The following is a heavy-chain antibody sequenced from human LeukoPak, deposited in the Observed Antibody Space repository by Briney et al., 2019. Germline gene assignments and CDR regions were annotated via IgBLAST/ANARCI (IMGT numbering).Heavy chain of an antibody. J-gene: IGHJ4*02. CDR2: ISNSGSTI. V-gene: IGHV3-48*04. Sequence: GGSLRLSCAASGFTFSTYWMHWVRQAPGKGLEWVSYISNSGSTIYYADSVKGRFTISRDDAKSSLYLQMNSLRAEDTAVYYCARDGRDGDYFDYWGQGTLVTVSS. CDR3: ARDGRDGDYFDY. D-gene: IGHD5-24*01. CDR1: GFTFSTYW.